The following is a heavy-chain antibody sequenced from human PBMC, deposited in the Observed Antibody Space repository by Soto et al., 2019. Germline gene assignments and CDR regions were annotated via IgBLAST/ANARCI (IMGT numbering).Heavy chain of an antibody. CDR3: ARVRGSGSYHLDY. V-gene: IGHV4-30-4*01. D-gene: IGHD3-10*01. CDR2: IYYSGST. J-gene: IGHJ4*02. Sequence: SETLSLPCTVSGGSISSGDYYWSWIRQPPGKGLEWIGYIYYSGSTYYNPSLKSRVTISVDTSKNQFSLKLSSVTAADTAVYYCARVRGSGSYHLDYWGQGTLVTVSS. CDR1: GGSISSGDYY.